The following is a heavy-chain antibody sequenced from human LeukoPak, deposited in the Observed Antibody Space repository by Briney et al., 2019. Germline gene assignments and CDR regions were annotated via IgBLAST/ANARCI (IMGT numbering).Heavy chain of an antibody. Sequence: SVKVSCKASGGTFSSYAISWLRQAPGQGLEWMGRIIPIFGTANYAQKFQGRVTITTDESTSTAYMELSSLRSEDTAVYHCARDSSWGTSEYFQHWGQGTLVTVSS. CDR3: ARDSSWGTSEYFQH. CDR1: GGTFSSYA. D-gene: IGHD6-13*01. CDR2: IIPIFGTA. J-gene: IGHJ1*01. V-gene: IGHV1-69*05.